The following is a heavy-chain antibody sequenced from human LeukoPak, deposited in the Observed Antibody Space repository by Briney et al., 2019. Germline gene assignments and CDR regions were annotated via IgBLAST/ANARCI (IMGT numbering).Heavy chain of an antibody. D-gene: IGHD3-10*01. Sequence: ASVKGSCKASGYTVTTDGISWVRQAPGQGLEWMGWISAYNGDTNYAQNLQGRVTMTTDTSTSTAYMELRSLRSDDTAVYYCARGKGARDYWGQGTLVTVSS. CDR3: ARGKGARDY. V-gene: IGHV1-18*01. CDR1: GYTVTTDG. J-gene: IGHJ4*02. CDR2: ISAYNGDT.